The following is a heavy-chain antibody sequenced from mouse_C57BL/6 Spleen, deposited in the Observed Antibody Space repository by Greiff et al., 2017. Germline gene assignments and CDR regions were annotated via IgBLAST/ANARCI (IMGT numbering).Heavy chain of an antibody. CDR3: ARRYYGSFPYYAMDY. CDR1: GYTFTDYN. J-gene: IGHJ4*01. CDR2: ITPNNGGT. V-gene: IGHV1-18*01. D-gene: IGHD1-1*01. Sequence: EVQLQQSGPELVKPGASVKIPCKASGYTFTDYNMDWVKQSHGKSLEWIGDITPNNGGTIYNQKFKGQATLTVDKSSSTAYMELRSLTSEDTAVYYCARRYYGSFPYYAMDYWGQGTSVTVSS.